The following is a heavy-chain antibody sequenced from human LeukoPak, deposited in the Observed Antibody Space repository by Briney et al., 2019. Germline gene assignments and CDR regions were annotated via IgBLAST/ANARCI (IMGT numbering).Heavy chain of an antibody. CDR1: GFTFRNYA. V-gene: IGHV3-30-3*01. Sequence: GGSLRLSCAASGFTFRNYAIHWVRQAPGKGLEWVAVTSSDLNVKLYADSVKGRFTISRDNSRSTLYLQMNSLRPEDTAIYYCAREGYYGSGSPPSLYFDYWGQGTLVTVSS. J-gene: IGHJ4*02. D-gene: IGHD3-10*01. CDR2: TSSDLNVK. CDR3: AREGYYGSGSPPSLYFDY.